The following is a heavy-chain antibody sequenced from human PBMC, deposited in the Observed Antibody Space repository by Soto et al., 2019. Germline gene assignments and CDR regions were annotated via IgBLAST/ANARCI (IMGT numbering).Heavy chain of an antibody. J-gene: IGHJ3*02. V-gene: IGHV5-51*01. CDR1: GYSFTSYW. CDR2: IYPGDSDT. CDR3: ARRRERACGRDCPDAFDI. Sequence: PGESLKISCKGSGYSFTSYWIGWVRQMPGKGLEWMGIIYPGDSDTRYSPSFQGQVTISADKSISTAYLQWSSLKASDTAMYYCARRRERACGRDCPDAFDIWGQGTMVTVSS. D-gene: IGHD2-21*02.